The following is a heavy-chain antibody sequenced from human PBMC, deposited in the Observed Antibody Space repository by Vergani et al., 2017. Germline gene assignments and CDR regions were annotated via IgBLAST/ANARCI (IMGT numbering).Heavy chain of an antibody. V-gene: IGHV3-23*01. D-gene: IGHD1-26*01. J-gene: IGHJ4*02. CDR2: ISGSGGST. CDR3: AMAGGGGSYRIVDY. Sequence: EVQLLESGGGLVQPGGSLRLSCAASGFTFSSYAMSWVRQAPGKGLEWVSAISGSGGSTYYADSVKGRFTISRDNSKNTLYLQMNSLRAEDTAVYYGAMAGGGGSYRIVDYWGQGTLGTVSS. CDR1: GFTFSSYA.